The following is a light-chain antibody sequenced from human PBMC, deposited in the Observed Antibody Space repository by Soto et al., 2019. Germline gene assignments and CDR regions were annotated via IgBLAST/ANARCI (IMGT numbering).Light chain of an antibody. Sequence: EIVLTQSPGTLSLSAGQRATLSCRASESVGSNYLAWYQQKPGQAPRLVIYGASTRATGFPDRFSGSGSGSDFTLSISRLEPEDFAVYYCQQYGGSPITFGQGTRVEMK. CDR2: GAS. V-gene: IGKV3-20*01. CDR1: ESVGSNY. CDR3: QQYGGSPIT. J-gene: IGKJ1*01.